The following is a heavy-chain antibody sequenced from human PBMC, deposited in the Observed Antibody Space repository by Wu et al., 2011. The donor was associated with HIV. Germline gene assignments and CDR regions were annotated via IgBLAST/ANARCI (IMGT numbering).Heavy chain of an antibody. Sequence: QVHLVQSGAEVKKPGASVKVTCKASGYSFTGNYLHWVRQAPGQGLEWMGWINPDTGVTEHAQKFQGRVTMTRDTSISTVYMELNRLRSDDTAIYYCARDHCSSATCYENYYYGMDVWGQGTTVTVSS. J-gene: IGHJ6*01. CDR2: INPDTGVT. CDR3: ARDHCSSATCYENYYYGMDV. CDR1: GYSFTGNY. D-gene: IGHD2-2*01. V-gene: IGHV1-2*02.